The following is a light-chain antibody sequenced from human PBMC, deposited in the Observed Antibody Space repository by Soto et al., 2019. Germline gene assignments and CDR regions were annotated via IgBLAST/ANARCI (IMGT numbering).Light chain of an antibody. Sequence: EIVMTQSPATLSVSPGERATLSCRASQSVSSNLAWYQQKPGQAPRLLIYGASTRATGITARFSGSRSGTEFTLTIRSLQSEDFAVYYCQQYNNWPYTFGQGXKLXI. J-gene: IGKJ2*01. CDR3: QQYNNWPYT. CDR2: GAS. CDR1: QSVSSN. V-gene: IGKV3-15*01.